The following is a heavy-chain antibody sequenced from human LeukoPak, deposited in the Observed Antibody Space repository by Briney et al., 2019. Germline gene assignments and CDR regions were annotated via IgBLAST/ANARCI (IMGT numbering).Heavy chain of an antibody. J-gene: IGHJ4*02. CDR1: GFTFSSYS. CDR3: ARDIPTATAMVTGGFDY. CDR2: ISSSSSYI. Sequence: GGSLRLSCAASGFTFSSYSMNWVCQAPGKGLEWVSSISSSSSYIYYADSVKGRFTISRDNAKNSLYLQMNSLRAEDTAVYYCARDIPTATAMVTGGFDYWGQGTLVTVSS. D-gene: IGHD5-18*01. V-gene: IGHV3-21*01.